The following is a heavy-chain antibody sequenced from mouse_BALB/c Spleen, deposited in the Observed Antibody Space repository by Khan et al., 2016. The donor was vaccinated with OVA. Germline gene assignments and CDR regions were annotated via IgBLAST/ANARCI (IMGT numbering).Heavy chain of an antibody. Sequence: VQLQQPGPELVKPGASVKMSCKASGYTFTSYVMHWVKQKPGLGLEWIGYIYPFNDDTKYNEKFKGKATLTSDKSSSTAYMELSSLTSEDSAVYYCAPVDNYYVSFAYWGQGTLVTVSA. CDR3: APVDNYYVSFAY. J-gene: IGHJ3*01. CDR2: IYPFNDDT. CDR1: GYTFTSYV. V-gene: IGHV1S136*01. D-gene: IGHD1-1*01.